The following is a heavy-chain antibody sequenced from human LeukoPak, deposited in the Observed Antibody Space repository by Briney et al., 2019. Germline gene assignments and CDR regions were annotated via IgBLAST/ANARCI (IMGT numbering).Heavy chain of an antibody. CDR2: ISSSSSTI. J-gene: IGHJ4*02. Sequence: GGSLRLSCAASGFTFSSYSMNWVRQAPGKGLEWVSYISSSSSTIYYADSVKGRFTISRDNAKNSLCLQMNSLRAEDTAVYYCARSLVPRLYYFDYWGQGTPVTVSS. V-gene: IGHV3-48*01. D-gene: IGHD3-16*01. CDR3: ARSLVPRLYYFDY. CDR1: GFTFSSYS.